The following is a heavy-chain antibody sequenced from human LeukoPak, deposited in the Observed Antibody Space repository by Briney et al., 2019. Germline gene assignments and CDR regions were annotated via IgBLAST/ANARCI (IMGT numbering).Heavy chain of an antibody. CDR3: ASYGDYGGDAFDI. V-gene: IGHV1-69*02. J-gene: IGHJ3*02. Sequence: SVKVSCKASGGTFNSYTISWVRQAPGQGLEWMGRIIPILGIANYAQKFQGRVTITADKSTSTAYMELSSLRSEDTAVYYCASYGDYGGDAFDIWGQGTMVTVSS. D-gene: IGHD4-17*01. CDR1: GGTFNSYT. CDR2: IIPILGIA.